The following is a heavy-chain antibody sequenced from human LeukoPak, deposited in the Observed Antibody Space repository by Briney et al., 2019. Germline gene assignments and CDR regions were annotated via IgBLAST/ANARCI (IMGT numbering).Heavy chain of an antibody. J-gene: IGHJ4*02. CDR2: ISYDGSNK. D-gene: IGHD3-22*01. CDR3: AREHSYYYDSSGLKGGDYFDY. V-gene: IGHV3-30*04. Sequence: GGSLRLSCVASGFTFSSYAMHWVRQAPGKGLEWVAVISYDGSNKYYADSVKGRFTISRDNSQNTLYLQMNSLRAEDTAVYYCAREHSYYYDSSGLKGGDYFDYWGQGTLVTVSS. CDR1: GFTFSSYA.